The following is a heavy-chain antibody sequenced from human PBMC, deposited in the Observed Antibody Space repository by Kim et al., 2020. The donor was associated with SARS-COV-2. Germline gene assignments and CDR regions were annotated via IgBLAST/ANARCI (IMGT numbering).Heavy chain of an antibody. D-gene: IGHD6-13*01. CDR1: GGSFSGYY. CDR3: ARGRSIAAAGTTPSWFDY. V-gene: IGHV4-34*01. J-gene: IGHJ4*02. Sequence: SETLSLTCAVYGGSFSGYYWSWIRQPPGKGLEWIGEINHSGSTNYNPSLKSRVTISVDTSKNQFSLKLSSVTAADTAVYYCARGRSIAAAGTTPSWFDYWGQGTLVTVSS. CDR2: INHSGST.